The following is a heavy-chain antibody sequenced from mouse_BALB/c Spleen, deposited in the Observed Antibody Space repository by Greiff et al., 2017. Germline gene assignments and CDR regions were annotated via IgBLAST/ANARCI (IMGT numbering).Heavy chain of an antibody. D-gene: IGHD2-3*01. J-gene: IGHJ2*01. CDR1: GFTFSSFG. V-gene: IGHV5-17*02. CDR3: AREVMVTYFDY. CDR2: ISSGSSTI. Sequence: EVKVVESGGGLVQPGGSRKLSCAASGFTFSSFGMHWVRQAPEKGLEWVAYISSGSSTIYYADTVKGRFTISRDNPKNTLFLQMTSLRSEDTAMYYCAREVMVTYFDYWGQGTTLTVSS.